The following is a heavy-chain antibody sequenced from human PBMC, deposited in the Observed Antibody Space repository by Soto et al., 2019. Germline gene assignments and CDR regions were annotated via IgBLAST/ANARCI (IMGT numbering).Heavy chain of an antibody. CDR3: AKNPENYYYGMDV. Sequence: QVQLVQSGAEVKKPGSSVKVSCKASGGTFSSYAISWVRQAPGQGLEWMGGIIPIFGTANYAQKFKRRVTITADESTSTAYMELSSLRSEDPAVYYCAKNPENYYYGMDVWGQGTTVTVSS. V-gene: IGHV1-69*12. J-gene: IGHJ6*02. CDR1: GGTFSSYA. CDR2: IIPIFGTA.